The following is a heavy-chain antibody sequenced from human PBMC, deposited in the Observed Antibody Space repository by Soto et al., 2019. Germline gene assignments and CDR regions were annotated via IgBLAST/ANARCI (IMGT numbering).Heavy chain of an antibody. CDR1: GFTFSSYS. V-gene: IGHV3-21*01. D-gene: IGHD2-8*01. Sequence: GSLRLSCAASGFTFSSYSMNWVRQAPGKGLEWVSSISSSSSYIYYADSVKGRFTISRDNAKNSLYLQMNSLRAEDTAVYYCARVDCTNGVCYTHSPYYYYYGMDVWGQGTTVTVS. CDR3: ARVDCTNGVCYTHSPYYYYYGMDV. CDR2: ISSSSSYI. J-gene: IGHJ6*02.